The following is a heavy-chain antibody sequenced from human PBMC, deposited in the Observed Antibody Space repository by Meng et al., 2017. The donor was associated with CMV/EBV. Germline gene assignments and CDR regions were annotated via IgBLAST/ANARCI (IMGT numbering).Heavy chain of an antibody. J-gene: IGHJ5*02. CDR3: ARDGSGPAQISVWFDP. CDR2: ISYDGSNK. V-gene: IGHV3-30-3*01. Sequence: SGFTFRSYAMHWVRQAPGKGLEWVAVISYDGSNKYYADSVKGRFTISRDNSKNTLYLQMNSLRAEDTAVYYCARDGSGPAQISVWFDPWGQGTLVTVSS. CDR1: GFTFRSYA. D-gene: IGHD1-26*01.